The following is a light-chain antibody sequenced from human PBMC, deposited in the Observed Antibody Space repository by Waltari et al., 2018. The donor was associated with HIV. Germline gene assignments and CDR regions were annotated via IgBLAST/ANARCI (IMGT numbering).Light chain of an antibody. Sequence: QSMLTEPPGVTAALGHKVNISCTGCGSSIGQNYGYGYQHLPGTAPKLLIYENNKQPPGIPDRLSGSKTGTSATMGTTGLETGDDADYYCGTWDSSLSPFWVFGGGTKLTVL. CDR2: ENN. CDR3: GTWDSSLSPFWV. V-gene: IGLV1-51*01. J-gene: IGLJ3*02. CDR1: GSSIGQNY.